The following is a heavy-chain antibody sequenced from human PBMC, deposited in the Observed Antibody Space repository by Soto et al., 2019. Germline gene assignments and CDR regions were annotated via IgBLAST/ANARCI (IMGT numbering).Heavy chain of an antibody. Sequence: GGSLRLSCAASGFSFSTYGMHWVRQAPGKGLEWVSAISGSGGSTYYADSVKGRFTISRDNSKNTLYLQMNSLRAEDTAVYYCAKAGGSGSYQYYFDYWGQGTLVTVSS. V-gene: IGHV3-23*01. D-gene: IGHD3-10*01. J-gene: IGHJ4*02. CDR3: AKAGGSGSYQYYFDY. CDR2: ISGSGGST. CDR1: GFSFSTYG.